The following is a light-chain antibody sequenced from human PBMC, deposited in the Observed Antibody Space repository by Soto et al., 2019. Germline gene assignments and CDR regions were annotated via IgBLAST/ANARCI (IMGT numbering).Light chain of an antibody. CDR3: QQYYTTPF. J-gene: IGKJ3*01. CDR2: WAS. V-gene: IGKV4-1*01. CDR1: QSLLYSSNNKNY. Sequence: DIVMTQSPDSLAVSLGERATINCKASQSLLYSSNNKNYLAWYQHKPGQPPKLLIYWASTRESGVPDRFSGSGSGTDFTLTISSLQAEDVAIYYCQQYYTTPFFGPGTKVDIK.